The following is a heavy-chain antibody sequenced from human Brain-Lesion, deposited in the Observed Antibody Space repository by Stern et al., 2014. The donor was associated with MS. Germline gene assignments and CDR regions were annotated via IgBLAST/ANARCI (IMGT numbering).Heavy chain of an antibody. V-gene: IGHV3-30*18. D-gene: IGHD3-10*01. CDR2: ISYDGSDT. CDR1: GFTFSSYG. Sequence: QVQLVQSGGGVVQPGRSLRLTCTVSGFTFSSYGMHWVRQAPGKGLEWGSVISYDGSDTYYAGSVKGRFTISRDNSKNTLYLEMRSLRPEDTAVYYCVKRGITEVRGVRLGDYWGPGTLVIVSS. J-gene: IGHJ4*02. CDR3: VKRGITEVRGVRLGDY.